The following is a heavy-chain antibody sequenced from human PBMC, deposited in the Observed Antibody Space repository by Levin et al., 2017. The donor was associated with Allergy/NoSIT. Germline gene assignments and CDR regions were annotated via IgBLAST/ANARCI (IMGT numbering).Heavy chain of an antibody. J-gene: IGHJ4*02. CDR3: ARALIVGATSGGDY. V-gene: IGHV3-20*04. D-gene: IGHD1-26*01. CDR1: GFIFDDYG. CDR2: INWNGDGA. Sequence: GGSLRLSCSASGFIFDDYGMSWVRQVPGKGLEWVAGINWNGDGAVYADSVKDRFTISRDNAKSSLYLRVSRLRAEDTAVYYCARALIVGATSGGDYWGQGTLVTVSS.